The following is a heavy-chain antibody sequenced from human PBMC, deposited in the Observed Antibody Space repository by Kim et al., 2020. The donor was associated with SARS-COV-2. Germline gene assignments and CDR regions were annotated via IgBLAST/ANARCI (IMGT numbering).Heavy chain of an antibody. CDR2: SET. CDR3: AREDLSWFDP. V-gene: IGHV3-7*03. Sequence: SETFYVDSVKGRFTISRDNAQTSLYLQMNSLRPEDTAVYYCAREDLSWFDPWGQGTLVIVSS. J-gene: IGHJ5*02.